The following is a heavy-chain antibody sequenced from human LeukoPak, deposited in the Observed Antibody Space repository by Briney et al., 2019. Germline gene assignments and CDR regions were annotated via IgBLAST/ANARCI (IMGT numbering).Heavy chain of an antibody. CDR2: IWYDGSNK. CDR1: GFTFSSYG. D-gene: IGHD3-22*01. J-gene: IGHJ4*02. V-gene: IGHV3-33*06. Sequence: PGGSLTLPCAASGFTFSSYGMLWVRQAPGKGLEWVAVIWYDGSNKYYADSVKGRFTISRDNSKNTLYLQMNSLRAEDTAVYYCAKSDSSGYYVYDYWGQGTLVTVSS. CDR3: AKSDSSGYYVYDY.